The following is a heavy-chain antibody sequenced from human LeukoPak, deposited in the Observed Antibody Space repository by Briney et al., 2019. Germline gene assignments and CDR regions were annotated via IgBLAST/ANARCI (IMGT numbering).Heavy chain of an antibody. J-gene: IGHJ5*02. CDR1: AYTFTDHY. CDR3: ARDPDAHARWTAHL. Sequence: GASVKVSCKASAYTFTDHYIHWVRQAPGQGLEWMGWINPTSGGTNSAQKFKGRVTMTRDTSITTAYTDLNSLGSDDPAGYYCARDPDAHARWTAHLWGQGTLVTVSS. CDR2: INPTSGGT. V-gene: IGHV1-2*02. D-gene: IGHD4-23*01.